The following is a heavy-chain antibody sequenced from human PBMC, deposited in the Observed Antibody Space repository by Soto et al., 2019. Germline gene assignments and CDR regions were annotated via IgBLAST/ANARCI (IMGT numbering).Heavy chain of an antibody. V-gene: IGHV4-59*01. Sequence: SETLSLTCSVSGGSTSSYYWSWIRQPPGKGLEWIGYIYYSGSTDYSPSLKSRVTMSIDTSQNQVSLKLTSVTTADTAVYYCADTPRYWGQGTL. CDR3: ADTPRY. D-gene: IGHD2-15*01. J-gene: IGHJ4*02. CDR1: GGSTSSYY. CDR2: IYYSGST.